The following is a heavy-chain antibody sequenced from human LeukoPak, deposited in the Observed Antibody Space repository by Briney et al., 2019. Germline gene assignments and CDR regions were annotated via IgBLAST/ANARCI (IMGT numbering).Heavy chain of an antibody. CDR2: INPNSGGT. CDR1: GYTFTRYY. J-gene: IGHJ5*02. D-gene: IGHD6-13*01. CDR3: ARYVSSNSCNWFDP. V-gene: IGHV1-2*02. Sequence: ASVKVPCKASGYTFTRYYMHWVRQAPGQGLEWMGWINPNSGGTNYAQKFQGRVTMTRDTSISTAYMELSRLRSDDTAVYYCARYVSSNSCNWFDPWGQGTLVTVSS.